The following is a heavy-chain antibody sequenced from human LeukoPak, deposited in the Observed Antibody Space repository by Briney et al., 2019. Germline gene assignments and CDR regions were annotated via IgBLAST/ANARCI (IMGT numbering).Heavy chain of an antibody. D-gene: IGHD6-19*01. CDR1: GFTISDYY. J-gene: IGHJ1*01. V-gene: IGHV3-11*01. Sequence: GGSLRLSCAASGFTISDYYMSWIRQAPGKGLEWVSYISSSGSTIYYADSVKGRFTISRDNAKNSLYLQMNSLRAEDTAVYYCARDTKQWLVEYFQHWGQGTLVTVSS. CDR2: ISSSGSTI. CDR3: ARDTKQWLVEYFQH.